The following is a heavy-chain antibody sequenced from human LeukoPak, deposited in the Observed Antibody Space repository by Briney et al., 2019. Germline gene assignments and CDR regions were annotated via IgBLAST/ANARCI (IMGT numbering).Heavy chain of an antibody. V-gene: IGHV4-31*03. Sequence: SETLSLTCMVSRDSVSSGGYYWSWIRQHPVRGREWIGYIYSRGSTFYNLSIKSRLALSKEPAKDQFSLNLSSVTTADTAVYYCARGYDSNSYSPGIDPWGQGTLVTASS. CDR2: IYSRGST. D-gene: IGHD3-22*01. J-gene: IGHJ5*02. CDR3: ARGYDSNSYSPGIDP. CDR1: RDSVSSGGYY.